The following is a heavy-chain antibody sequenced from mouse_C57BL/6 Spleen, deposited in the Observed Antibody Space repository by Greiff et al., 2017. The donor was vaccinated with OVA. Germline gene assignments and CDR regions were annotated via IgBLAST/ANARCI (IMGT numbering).Heavy chain of an antibody. CDR2: ISYDGSN. J-gene: IGHJ1*03. Sequence: EVQLQQSGPGLVKPSQSLSLTCSVTGYSITSGYYWNWIRQFPGNKLEWMGYISYDGSNNYNPSLKNRISITRDTSKNQFFMKLNSVTTEDTATYYCARRGYGYDRWYFDVWGTGTTVTVSS. V-gene: IGHV3-6*01. CDR1: GYSITSGYY. D-gene: IGHD2-2*01. CDR3: ARRGYGYDRWYFDV.